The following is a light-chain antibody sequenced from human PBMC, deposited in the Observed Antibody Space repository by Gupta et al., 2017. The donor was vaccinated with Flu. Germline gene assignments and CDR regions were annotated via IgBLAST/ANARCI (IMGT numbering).Light chain of an antibody. Sequence: QSALTQPPSVSGSAGQSVTISCTGTRSDVGSYNRVSWYQQPPGTPPRLMIYEVSNRPSGVPDRFSGTKSGNTASLTISGLQAEDEADYYCCLYIGSNTYVFGTGTKVTVV. CDR1: RSDVGSYNR. J-gene: IGLJ1*01. CDR3: CLYIGSNTYV. CDR2: EVS. V-gene: IGLV2-18*01.